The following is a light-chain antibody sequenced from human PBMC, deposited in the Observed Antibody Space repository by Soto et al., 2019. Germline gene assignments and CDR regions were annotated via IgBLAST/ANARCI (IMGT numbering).Light chain of an antibody. CDR2: EDN. CDR3: QSYDSRNHSWV. J-gene: IGLJ1*01. V-gene: IGLV6-57*03. Sequence: NFMLTQPDSVSESPGQTVTISCTRSSGSIASNYVQWYQQRPGSAPTTVIYEDNQRPSGVPDRFSGSIDSSSNSASLTISGLKTEDEADYYCQSYDSRNHSWVFGTGTKLTVL. CDR1: SGSIASNY.